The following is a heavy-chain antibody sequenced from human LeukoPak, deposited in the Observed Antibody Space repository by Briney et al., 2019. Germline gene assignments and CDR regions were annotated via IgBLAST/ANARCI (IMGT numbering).Heavy chain of an antibody. Sequence: ASVKVSCKTSGYSFIDFYIYWVRQAPGQGLEWMGWINPNSGATKSAQKFEARVTMTRDTSVTTAYMELTSLKPDDTAVYYCARHGEECSSSSCYAAPNNWLDPWGQGTLVTVAS. V-gene: IGHV1-2*02. J-gene: IGHJ5*02. CDR1: GYSFIDFY. CDR3: ARHGEECSSSSCYAAPNNWLDP. D-gene: IGHD6-13*01. CDR2: INPNSGAT.